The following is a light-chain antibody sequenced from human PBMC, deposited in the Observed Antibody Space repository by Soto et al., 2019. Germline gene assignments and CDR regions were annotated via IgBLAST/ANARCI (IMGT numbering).Light chain of an antibody. Sequence: QSALTQPASVSGSPGQSITISCTGTSSDVGGYNFVSWYQQHPGKAPKLMIYDVNNRPSGISNRFSGSKSGNTASLTISGLQAEDEADYYCSSYTSSSTPLVFGTGTKVTVL. CDR1: SSDVGGYNF. J-gene: IGLJ1*01. CDR3: SSYTSSSTPLV. CDR2: DVN. V-gene: IGLV2-14*01.